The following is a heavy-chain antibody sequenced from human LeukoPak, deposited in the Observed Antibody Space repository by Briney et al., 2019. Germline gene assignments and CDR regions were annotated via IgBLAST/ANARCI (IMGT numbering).Heavy chain of an antibody. D-gene: IGHD3-22*01. CDR3: AKVSSGYYYYFDY. CDR1: GFTFSSYS. J-gene: IGHJ4*02. V-gene: IGHV3-23*01. CDR2: ISGSGGST. Sequence: GGSLRLSCAASGFTFSSYSMNWVRQAPGKGLEWVSAISGSGGSTYYADSVKGRFTISRDNSKNTLYLQMNSLRAEDTAVYYCAKVSSGYYYYFDYWGQGTLVTVSS.